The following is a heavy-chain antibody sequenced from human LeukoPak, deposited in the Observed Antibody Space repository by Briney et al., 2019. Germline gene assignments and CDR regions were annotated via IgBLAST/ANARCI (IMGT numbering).Heavy chain of an antibody. V-gene: IGHV3-7*05. CDR1: TLTLNNYW. J-gene: IGHJ4*02. CDR2: IKQDGSEK. Sequence: GGSLRLSCTASTLTLNNYWMSWVRQAPGKGLEWVANIKQDGSEKYHVDSVKGRFTISRDNAKNSQYLQMNSLRAEDTAVYYCASRAGYTGSWSAFDYWGQGTLVTVSS. D-gene: IGHD6-13*01. CDR3: ASRAGYTGSWSAFDY.